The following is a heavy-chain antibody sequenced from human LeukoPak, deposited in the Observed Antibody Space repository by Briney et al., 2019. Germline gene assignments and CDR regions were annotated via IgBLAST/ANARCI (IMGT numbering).Heavy chain of an antibody. Sequence: GGSLRLSCAVSGFTVSGNYMSWVRQAPGKGLEWVSLIYSGGTTYYADSVRGRFTISRDNSRNTMYLQMNSLRVEDAAVYYCAKAPVTSCRGAFCYPFDSWGQGTLVTVSS. CDR3: AKAPVTSCRGAFCYPFDS. V-gene: IGHV3-53*01. J-gene: IGHJ4*02. CDR2: IYSGGTT. D-gene: IGHD2-15*01. CDR1: GFTVSGNY.